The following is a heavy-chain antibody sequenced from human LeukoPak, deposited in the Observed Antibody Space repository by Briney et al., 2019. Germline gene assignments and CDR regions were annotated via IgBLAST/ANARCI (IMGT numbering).Heavy chain of an antibody. CDR2: INPNSGGT. D-gene: IGHD6-19*01. Sequence: ASVKVSCKASGYTFTGYYMHWVRQAPGQGLEGMGWINPNSGGTNYAQKFQGRVTMTRDTSISTAYMELSRLRSDDTAVYYCARVSARYSSGWSPPGYWGQGTLVTVSS. CDR1: GYTFTGYY. J-gene: IGHJ4*02. V-gene: IGHV1-2*02. CDR3: ARVSARYSSGWSPPGY.